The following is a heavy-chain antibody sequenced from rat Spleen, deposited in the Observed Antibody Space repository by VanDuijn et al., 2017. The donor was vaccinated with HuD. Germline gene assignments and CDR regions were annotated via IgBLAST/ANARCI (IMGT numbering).Heavy chain of an antibody. D-gene: IGHD1-10*01. CDR3: ARQVTALDY. CDR1: GFSFSNYD. Sequence: EVQLVESGGGLVRPGRSLKLSCAASGFSFSNYDMAWVRQAPTEGLEWVASITDSGGNTYYRDSVKGRFTISRDNTKSTLYLQMDSLRSEDTATYYCARQVTALDYWGQGVMATVSS. CDR2: ITDSGGNT. J-gene: IGHJ2*01. V-gene: IGHV5S23*01.